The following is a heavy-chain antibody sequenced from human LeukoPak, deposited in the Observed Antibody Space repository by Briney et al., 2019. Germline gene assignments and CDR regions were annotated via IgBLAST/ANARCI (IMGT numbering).Heavy chain of an antibody. CDR3: ARDYYGSGSYGGFDY. D-gene: IGHD3-10*01. J-gene: IGHJ4*02. CDR1: GFTVSSNY. Sequence: GGSLRLSWAASGFTVSSNYMSWVRQAPGKGLEWVSVIYSGGSTYYADSVKGRFTISRDNSKNTLYLQMNSLRAEDTAVYYCARDYYGSGSYGGFDYWGQGTLVTVSS. V-gene: IGHV3-53*01. CDR2: IYSGGST.